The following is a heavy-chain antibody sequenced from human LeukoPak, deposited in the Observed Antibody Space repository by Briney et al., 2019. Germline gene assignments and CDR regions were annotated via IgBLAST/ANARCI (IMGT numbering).Heavy chain of an antibody. Sequence: GGSLRLSCAAAGFTFSDYYMSWIRQAPGKGLEWVSYISSSGSTIYYADSVKGRFTISRDNAKNSLYLQMNSLRAEDTAVYYCAREIQLWFPFDYCGQGTLVTVSS. CDR1: GFTFSDYY. V-gene: IGHV3-11*01. D-gene: IGHD5-18*01. CDR3: AREIQLWFPFDY. CDR2: ISSSGSTI. J-gene: IGHJ4*02.